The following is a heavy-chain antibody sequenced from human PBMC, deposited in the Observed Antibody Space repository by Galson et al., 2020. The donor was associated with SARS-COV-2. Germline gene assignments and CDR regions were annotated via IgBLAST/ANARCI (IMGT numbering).Heavy chain of an antibody. J-gene: IGHJ4*02. CDR2: IYREGSST. CDR1: GFTFSSCW. V-gene: IGHV3-74*01. CDR3: ARVDMGNDYFDY. Sequence: GGSLRLSCAVSGFTFSSCWMHWVRQAPGKGLVWVPRIYREGSSTSYADSVKGRFTISGDNDKNTLYLQMNSLRAEDTAVYYCARVDMGNDYFDYWGQGTLVTVSS. D-gene: IGHD7-27*01.